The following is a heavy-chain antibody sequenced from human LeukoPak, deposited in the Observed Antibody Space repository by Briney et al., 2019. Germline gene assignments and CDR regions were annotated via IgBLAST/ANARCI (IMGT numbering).Heavy chain of an antibody. CDR2: ISTSGSIK. CDR3: AKAFRTTVTTGY. Sequence: TGGSLSLSCASAGFTFSNYRMSWVRQAPGKGLEWVSYISTSGSIKYYADSVKGRFTISRDNSKNTLYLQMNSLRAEDTAVYYCAKAFRTTVTTGYWGQGTLVTVSS. V-gene: IGHV3-48*01. J-gene: IGHJ4*02. D-gene: IGHD4-17*01. CDR1: GFTFSNYR.